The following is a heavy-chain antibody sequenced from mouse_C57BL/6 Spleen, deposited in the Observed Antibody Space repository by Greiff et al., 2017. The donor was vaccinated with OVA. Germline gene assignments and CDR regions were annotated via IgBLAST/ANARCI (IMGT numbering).Heavy chain of an antibody. CDR2: IYPGDGDT. D-gene: IGHD1-1*01. CDR3: ARGTYYYGSSLRYFDV. V-gene: IGHV1-80*01. Sequence: QVQLQQSGAELVKPGASVKISCKASGYAFSSYWMNWVKQRPGKGLEWIGQIYPGDGDTNYNGKFKGKATLTADKSSSTAYMQLSSLTSEDSAVYFCARGTYYYGSSLRYFDVWGTGTTVTVSS. J-gene: IGHJ1*03. CDR1: GYAFSSYW.